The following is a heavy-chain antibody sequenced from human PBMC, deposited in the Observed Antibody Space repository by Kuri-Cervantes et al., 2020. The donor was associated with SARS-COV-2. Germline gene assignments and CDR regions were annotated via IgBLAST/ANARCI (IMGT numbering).Heavy chain of an antibody. V-gene: IGHV1-2*02. CDR2: INPNSGGT. CDR3: ARDCSGTDCNVIVYALSD. Sequence: ASVKVSCKASGYTFTGYYMHWVRQAPGQGLEWMGWINPNSGGTNYAQKFQGRVTMTRDTSISTVYMELTSLRSDDTAMYYCARDCSGTDCNVIVYALSDWGQGTLVTVSS. J-gene: IGHJ4*02. D-gene: IGHD2-8*01. CDR1: GYTFTGYY.